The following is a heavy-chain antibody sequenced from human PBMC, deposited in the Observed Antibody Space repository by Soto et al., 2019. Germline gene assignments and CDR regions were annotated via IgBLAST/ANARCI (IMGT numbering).Heavy chain of an antibody. J-gene: IGHJ4*02. CDR1: GFSLSTSGMG. CDR3: GHRHVLRGVIDY. V-gene: IGHV2-5*02. CDR2: IYWDDDK. Sequence: QITLKESGPTLVKPTETLTLTWTFSGFSLSTSGMGVGWIRQPPGKALEWLAVIYWDDDKRYSPSLKSRLSITKDTSKNQVVLTMTDMDPVDTATYYCGHRHVLRGVIDYWGQGTPVTVSS. D-gene: IGHD3-10*01.